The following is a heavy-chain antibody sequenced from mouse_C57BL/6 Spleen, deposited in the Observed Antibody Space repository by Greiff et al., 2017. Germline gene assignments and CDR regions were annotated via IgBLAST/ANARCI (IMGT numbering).Heavy chain of an antibody. J-gene: IGHJ2*01. V-gene: IGHV1-62-2*01. Sequence: QVQLQQSGAELVKPGASVKLSCKASGYTFTEYTIHWVKQRSGQGLEWIGWFYPGSGSIKYNEKFKDKATLTADKSSSTGYMELSRLPSEDSAVYFRARHGTTVVVADYIDDWSQATTLTVSA. D-gene: IGHD1-1*01. CDR3: ARHGTTVVVADYIDD. CDR1: GYTFTEYT. CDR2: FYPGSGSI.